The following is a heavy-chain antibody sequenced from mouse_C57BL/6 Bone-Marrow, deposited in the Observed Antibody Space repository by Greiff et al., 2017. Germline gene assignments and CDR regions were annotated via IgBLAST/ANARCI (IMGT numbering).Heavy chain of an antibody. V-gene: IGHV1-54*01. CDR2: INPGSGGT. CDR1: GYAFTNYL. D-gene: IGHD4-1*01. CDR3: ARSLTGSFDY. Sequence: VKVVESGAELVRPGTSVKVSCKASGYAFTNYLIEWVKQRPGQGLEWIGVINPGSGGTNYNEKFKGKATLTADKSSSTAYMQLSSLTSEDSAVYFCARSLTGSFDYWGQGTTLTVSS. J-gene: IGHJ2*01.